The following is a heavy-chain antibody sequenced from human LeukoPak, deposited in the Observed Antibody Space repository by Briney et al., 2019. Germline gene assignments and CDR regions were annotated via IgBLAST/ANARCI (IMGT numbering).Heavy chain of an antibody. J-gene: IGHJ4*02. D-gene: IGHD4-17*01. CDR1: DGSITNFD. V-gene: IGHV4-59*01. Sequence: SETLSLTCTVSDGSITNFDWSWVRQPPGKGLEFIGYVHYSGTANYNPSLRSRVTISIDTSKKHFFLKLKSVTAADTAVYYCARGYADFRVEGRYFHSWGQGILVTVSS. CDR2: VHYSGTA. CDR3: ARGYADFRVEGRYFHS.